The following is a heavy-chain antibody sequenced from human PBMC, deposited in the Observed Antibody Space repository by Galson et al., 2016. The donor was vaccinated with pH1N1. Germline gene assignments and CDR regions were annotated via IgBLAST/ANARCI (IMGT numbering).Heavy chain of an antibody. J-gene: IGHJ4*02. CDR2: ISWNSGII. D-gene: IGHD5-18*01. Sequence: SLRLSCAASGFTFDDYAMNWVRQAPGKGLEWVSGISWNSGIIGYADSVKGRFTITRDNGKNSLYLQMNSLRVEDTAVYYCVRAIASGYSYWGQGTLVTVSS. V-gene: IGHV3-9*01. CDR1: GFTFDDYA. CDR3: VRAIASGYSY.